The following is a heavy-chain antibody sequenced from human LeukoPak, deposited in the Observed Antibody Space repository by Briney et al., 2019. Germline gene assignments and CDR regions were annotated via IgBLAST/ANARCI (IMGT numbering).Heavy chain of an antibody. CDR2: ITETSHV. CDR3: AREFRGVTRYFDY. D-gene: IGHD3-10*01. Sequence: GGSLRLSCAASGFTFSAYSMNWVRQAPGKGLEWVSSITETSHVYYAESVKGRFTISRDNAKNLVFLQIKSLRVEDTAVYYCAREFRGVTRYFDYWGQGTLVTVSS. CDR1: GFTFSAYS. J-gene: IGHJ4*02. V-gene: IGHV3-69-1*02.